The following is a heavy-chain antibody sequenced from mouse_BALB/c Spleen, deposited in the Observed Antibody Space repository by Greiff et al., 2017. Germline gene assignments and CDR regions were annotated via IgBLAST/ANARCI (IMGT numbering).Heavy chain of an antibody. Sequence: EVQGVESGGGLVKPGGSLKLSCAASGFTFSSYAMSWVRQSPEKRLEWVAEISSGGSYTYYPDTVTGRFTISRDNAKNTLYLEMSSLRSEDTAMYYCARRGVRGAMDYWGQGTSVTVSS. CDR2: ISSGGSYT. J-gene: IGHJ4*01. V-gene: IGHV5-9-4*01. D-gene: IGHD2-14*01. CDR3: ARRGVRGAMDY. CDR1: GFTFSSYA.